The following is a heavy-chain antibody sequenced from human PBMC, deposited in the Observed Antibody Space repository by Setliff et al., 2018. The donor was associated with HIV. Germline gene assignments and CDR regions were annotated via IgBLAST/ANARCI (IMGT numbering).Heavy chain of an antibody. CDR2: IYHRGGT. V-gene: IGHV4-38-2*02. CDR3: ARDTGVNVAPDGRGYHTFDF. J-gene: IGHJ3*01. Sequence: LSLTCPVSGSSISNNSYWWAWIRQPPGKGLEYIGTIYHRGGTFNNPSLKSRVVMSVDTSKNQFSLKLTSVTAADTATYYCARDTGVNVAPDGRGYHTFDFWGRGTMVTVSS. CDR1: GSSISNNSY. D-gene: IGHD2-8*02.